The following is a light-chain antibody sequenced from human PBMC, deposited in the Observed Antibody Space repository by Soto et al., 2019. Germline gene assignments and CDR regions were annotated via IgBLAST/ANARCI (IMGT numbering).Light chain of an antibody. V-gene: IGKV3-11*01. CDR1: QTISYY. Sequence: EIVLTQSPATLSLSPGERATLSCRASQTISYYLAWYQQKPGQAPRLLIYDASNRATGIPARFSGSGSGSDFTLTISSLEAEDFAVYYCQQRGNWPITFGQGTRLEIK. CDR2: DAS. J-gene: IGKJ5*01. CDR3: QQRGNWPIT.